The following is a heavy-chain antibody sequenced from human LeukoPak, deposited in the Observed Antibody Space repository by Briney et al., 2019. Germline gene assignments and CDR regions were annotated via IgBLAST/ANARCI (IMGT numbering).Heavy chain of an antibody. V-gene: IGHV3-21*01. J-gene: IGHJ6*03. CDR1: GFTFSNYN. Sequence: PGGSLRLSCAVSGFTFSNYNMNWVRQAPGKGLEWVSSISSASSYIYYADSVKGRFTISRDNAKNSLYLQMNSLSAEDTAVYYCARGRRGYYYYMDVWGKGTTVTVSS. CDR3: ARGRRGYYYYMDV. CDR2: ISSASSYI.